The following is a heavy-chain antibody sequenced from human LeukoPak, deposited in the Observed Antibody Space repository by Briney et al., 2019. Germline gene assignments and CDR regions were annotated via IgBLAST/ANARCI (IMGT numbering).Heavy chain of an antibody. V-gene: IGHV3-43D*03. J-gene: IGHJ4*02. Sequence: GGSLRLSCAASGFIFDDYTMHWVRQAPGKGLEWISLISSGGDTTYYADSVKGRFTISRDNSKNTLYLQMNSLRAEDTAVYYCAKDSYYGSGSYFDYWGQGTLVTVSS. CDR2: ISSGGDTT. CDR1: GFIFDDYT. D-gene: IGHD3-10*01. CDR3: AKDSYYGSGSYFDY.